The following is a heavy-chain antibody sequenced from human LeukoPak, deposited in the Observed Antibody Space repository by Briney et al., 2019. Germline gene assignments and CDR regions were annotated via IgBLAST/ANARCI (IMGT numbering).Heavy chain of an antibody. J-gene: IGHJ4*02. D-gene: IGHD3-22*01. Sequence: SVKVSCKASGGTFSSYTISWVRQAPGQGLEWMGRIIPILGIANYAQKFQGRVTITADKSTSTAYMELSSLRSEDTAVYYCARAPYYYDSGGYYPYDYWGQGTLVTVSS. CDR3: ARAPYYYDSGGYYPYDY. V-gene: IGHV1-69*02. CDR1: GGTFSSYT. CDR2: IIPILGIA.